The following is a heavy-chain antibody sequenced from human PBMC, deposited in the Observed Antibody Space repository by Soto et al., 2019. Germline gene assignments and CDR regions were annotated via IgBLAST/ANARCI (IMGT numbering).Heavy chain of an antibody. D-gene: IGHD4-17*01. J-gene: IGHJ6*02. CDR1: GFTFSSYG. Sequence: QVQLVESGGGVVQPGRSLRLSCAASGFTFSSYGMHWVSQAPGKGLEWVAVKWYDGRNKYYVDSVKGRFTISRDNSKNTLYLQMNSLRAEDTAVYYCARDGGTTVIDYYYYGMNVWGQGTTVTVSS. V-gene: IGHV3-33*01. CDR2: KWYDGRNK. CDR3: ARDGGTTVIDYYYYGMNV.